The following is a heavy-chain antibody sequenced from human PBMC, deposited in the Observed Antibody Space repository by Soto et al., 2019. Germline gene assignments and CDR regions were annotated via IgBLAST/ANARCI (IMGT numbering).Heavy chain of an antibody. CDR1: GFTFSTYT. CDR3: ASPPSTRALDF. J-gene: IGHJ4*02. V-gene: IGHV3-21*01. D-gene: IGHD3-16*02. CDR2: ISRRSNYI. Sequence: EVRLVESGGGLVKPGGSLTLSCVASGFTFSTYTINWVRQAPGKGLEWVSSISRRSNYIYYAASLRGRFTVSRDNANLSLSLQMNSLRAQDTAVYYCASPPSTRALDFWGKGTLVTVSS.